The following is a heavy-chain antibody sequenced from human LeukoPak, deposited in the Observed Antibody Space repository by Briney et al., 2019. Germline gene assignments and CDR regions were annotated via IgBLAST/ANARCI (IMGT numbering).Heavy chain of an antibody. Sequence: PSETLSLTCTVSGGSISSGGYYWSWIRQHPGKGLEWIGNIYDSGSTSYNPSLKSRVTISVDTSKNQCSLKLSSVTAADTAVYYCARQSISGSSLSYFDYWGQGTLVNVSS. CDR3: ARQSISGSSLSYFDY. D-gene: IGHD3-22*01. V-gene: IGHV4-61*08. CDR1: GGSISSGGYY. J-gene: IGHJ4*02. CDR2: IYDSGST.